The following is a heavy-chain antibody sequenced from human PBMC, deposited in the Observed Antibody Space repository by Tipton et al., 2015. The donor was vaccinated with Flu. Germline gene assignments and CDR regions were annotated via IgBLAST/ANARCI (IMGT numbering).Heavy chain of an antibody. CDR2: IFYNGIT. V-gene: IGHV4-61*08. CDR1: GGSISSGAYY. J-gene: IGHJ4*02. Sequence: TLSLTCTVSGGSISSGAYYWTWIRQTPGKGLEWIGYIFYNGITNYNPSLKGRVTISVDASKNQFSLKLSSVTAADTALYYCARDSNLGQSYYFDYWGQGTLVTVSS. D-gene: IGHD7-27*01. CDR3: ARDSNLGQSYYFDY.